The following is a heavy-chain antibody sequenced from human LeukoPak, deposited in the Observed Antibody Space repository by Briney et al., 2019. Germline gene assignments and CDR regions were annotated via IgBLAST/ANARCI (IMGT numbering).Heavy chain of an antibody. V-gene: IGHV3-30-3*01. CDR1: GFTLSSYA. CDR2: ISYDESYR. CDR3: ARDSWSGYFDY. J-gene: IGHJ4*02. D-gene: IGHD3-3*01. Sequence: GGSLRLSCAASGFTLSSYAMHWVRQAPGKGLEWVALISYDESYRYYADSVKGRFTISRDNSKNTLYLQMNSLRAEDTAIYYCARDSWSGYFDYWGQGTLVTVSS.